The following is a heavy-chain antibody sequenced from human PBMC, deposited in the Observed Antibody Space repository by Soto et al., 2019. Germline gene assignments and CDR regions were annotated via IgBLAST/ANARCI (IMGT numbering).Heavy chain of an antibody. CDR2: IIPIFGTA. D-gene: IGHD6-13*01. J-gene: IGHJ6*02. V-gene: IGHV1-69*06. CDR3: ATDQAAAGLRYYYYYGMDV. Sequence: ASVKVSCKASGGTFSSYAISWVRQARGQGLEWMGGIIPIFGTANYAQKFQGRVTITADKSTSTAYMELSSLRSEDKAVYYCATDQAAAGLRYYYYYGMDVWDQGNRVTVSS. CDR1: GGTFSSYA.